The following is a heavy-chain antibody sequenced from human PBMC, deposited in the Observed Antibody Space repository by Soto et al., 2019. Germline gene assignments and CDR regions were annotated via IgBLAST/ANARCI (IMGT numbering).Heavy chain of an antibody. CDR3: AKEASGPRAFFDY. V-gene: IGHV3-23*01. J-gene: IGHJ4*02. CDR2: ISGTGGST. CDR1: GFTFSNYA. D-gene: IGHD5-12*01. Sequence: GGSLRLSCAASGFTFSNYAMSWVLQAPGKGLEWVSAISGTGGSTYYADSVKGRFTISRDNSKNTLYLQMNSLRAEDTAVYYCAKEASGPRAFFDYWGQGTLVTVSS.